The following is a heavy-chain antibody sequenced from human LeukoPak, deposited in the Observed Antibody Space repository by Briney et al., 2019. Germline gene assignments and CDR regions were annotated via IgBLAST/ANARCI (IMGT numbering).Heavy chain of an antibody. CDR3: ASNGYSYGVYYFDY. CDR2: IYYSGST. Sequence: PSETLSLTCAVYGGSFSGYYWSWIRQPPGKGLEWIGYIYYSGSTNYNPSLKSRVTISVDTSKNQFSLKLSSVTAADTAVYYCASNGYSYGVYYFDYWGQGTLVTVSS. V-gene: IGHV4-59*01. D-gene: IGHD5-18*01. CDR1: GGSFSGYY. J-gene: IGHJ4*02.